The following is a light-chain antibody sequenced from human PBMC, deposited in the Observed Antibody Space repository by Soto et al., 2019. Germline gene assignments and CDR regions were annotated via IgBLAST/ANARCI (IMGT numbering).Light chain of an antibody. J-gene: IGKJ5*01. V-gene: IGKV3-20*01. CDR3: QQHGTSPIT. CDR2: GAS. Sequence: EIVMTQSPATLSVSPGESATLSCRASQSISGNLAWYQQKPGQAPRLLIYGASNRATGIPDRFSGSGSGTDFTLTISRLEPEDFAVYYCQQHGTSPITFGQGTRLEIK. CDR1: QSISGN.